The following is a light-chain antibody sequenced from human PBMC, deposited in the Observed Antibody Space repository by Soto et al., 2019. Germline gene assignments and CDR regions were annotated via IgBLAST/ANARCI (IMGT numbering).Light chain of an antibody. CDR3: YSYAGTSTWV. J-gene: IGLJ3*02. V-gene: IGLV1-47*02. CDR2: SNN. CDR1: SSNIGSNY. Sequence: QSVLTQPPSASGTPGQRVTISCSGSSSNIGSNYVYWYQQLPGTAPKLLIYSNNQRPSGVPDRFSGSKSGTSASLAISGLRSEDEADYYCYSYAGTSTWVFGGGTKLTVL.